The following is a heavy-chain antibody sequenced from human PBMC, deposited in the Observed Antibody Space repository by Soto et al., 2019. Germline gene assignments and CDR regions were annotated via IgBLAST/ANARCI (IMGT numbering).Heavy chain of an antibody. D-gene: IGHD4-17*01. V-gene: IGHV5-51*01. J-gene: IGHJ4*02. Sequence: EFLTISCAFSGYVFSHYWIGWVRQMPGKGLEWMGIIYPGDSDTTYSPSFQGHVTISADKSISTVYLQWDSLKASDTAIYYCARPANTVADHFDLWGQGTPVTVSS. CDR3: ARPANTVADHFDL. CDR2: IYPGDSDT. CDR1: GYVFSHYW.